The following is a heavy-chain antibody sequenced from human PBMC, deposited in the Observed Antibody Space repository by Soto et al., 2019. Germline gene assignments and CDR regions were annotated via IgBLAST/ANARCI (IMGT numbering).Heavy chain of an antibody. D-gene: IGHD3-16*01. Sequence: GGSLRLSCAASGFTFSSYGMHWVRQAPGKGLEWVAVISYDGSNKYYADSVKGRFTISRDNSKNTLYLQMNSLRAGDTAVYYCAKAPGGGYLFDYWGQGTLVTVSS. V-gene: IGHV3-30*18. CDR2: ISYDGSNK. CDR1: GFTFSSYG. CDR3: AKAPGGGYLFDY. J-gene: IGHJ4*02.